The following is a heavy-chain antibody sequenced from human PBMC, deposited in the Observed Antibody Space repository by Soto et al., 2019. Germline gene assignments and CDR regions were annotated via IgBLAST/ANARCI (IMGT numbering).Heavy chain of an antibody. CDR1: GFTVRNYD. CDR3: VRTDRDFYGLDV. J-gene: IGHJ6*02. CDR2: ISAAGDP. V-gene: IGHV3-13*05. Sequence: EVQLVQSGGGLVQPGGSLRLSCEASGFTVRNYDMHWVRQGTGKGLEWVSGISAAGDPDYADSVEGRFTISRENAQNSFFLQMNSLRVGATAVYYCVRTDRDFYGLDVWCQGTTVSVSS.